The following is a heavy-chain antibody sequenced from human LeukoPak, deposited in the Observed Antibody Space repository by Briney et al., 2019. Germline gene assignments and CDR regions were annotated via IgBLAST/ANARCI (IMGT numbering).Heavy chain of an antibody. CDR2: INHSGIT. CDR1: GGSFSGYY. V-gene: IGHV4-34*01. J-gene: IGHJ1*01. D-gene: IGHD6-19*01. Sequence: SETLSLTCAVYGGSFSGYYWSWIPQPPGKGLEWIGEINHSGITNYNPSLKSRVTISVDTSKNQCSLKLSSVTAADTAVYYCARGRYSSGWYGRYFQHWGQGTLVTVSS. CDR3: ARGRYSSGWYGRYFQH.